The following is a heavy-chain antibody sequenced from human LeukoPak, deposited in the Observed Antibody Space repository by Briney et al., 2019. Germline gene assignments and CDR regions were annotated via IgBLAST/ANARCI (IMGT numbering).Heavy chain of an antibody. J-gene: IGHJ4*02. D-gene: IGHD3-22*01. CDR2: INPNSGGT. V-gene: IGHV1-2*02. CDR3: ARARTYYYDSSGYYFDY. CDR1: GYTFTVYY. Sequence: GAAVKVSCKASGYTFTVYYMHWVRQAPGQGLEWMGWINPNSGGTNYAQKFQGRVTMTRGTSTSTVYMELSSLRSEDTAVYYCARARTYYYDSSGYYFDYWGQGTLVTVSS.